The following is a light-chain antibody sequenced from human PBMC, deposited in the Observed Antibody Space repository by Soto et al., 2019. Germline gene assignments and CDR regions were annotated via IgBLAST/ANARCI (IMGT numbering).Light chain of an antibody. J-gene: IGLJ1*01. CDR3: QSYDSSNDV. CDR2: EDN. Sequence: FMLTQPHSVSESPGKTVTISCTRSSGSIASNYVQWYQQRPGSAPTTVIYEDNQRPSGVPDRFSGSIDSSSNSASLTISGLKTEDEADYYCQSYDSSNDVFGTGTKLTVL. CDR1: SGSIASNY. V-gene: IGLV6-57*04.